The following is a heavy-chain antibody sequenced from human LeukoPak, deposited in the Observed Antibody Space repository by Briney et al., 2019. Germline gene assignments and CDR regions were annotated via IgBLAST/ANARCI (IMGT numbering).Heavy chain of an antibody. J-gene: IGHJ4*02. D-gene: IGHD3-22*01. Sequence: GGSLRLSCAASGFTFSSYSMNWVRQAPGKGLEWVAGISGSGGGTNYADSVKGRFTISRDNARNTLYLQMNSLRVEDTAAYFCAKRGVVIRVILVGFHKEAYYFDSWGQGALVTVSS. CDR3: AKRGVVIRVILVGFHKEAYYFDS. CDR2: ISGSGGGT. CDR1: GFTFSSYS. V-gene: IGHV3-23*01.